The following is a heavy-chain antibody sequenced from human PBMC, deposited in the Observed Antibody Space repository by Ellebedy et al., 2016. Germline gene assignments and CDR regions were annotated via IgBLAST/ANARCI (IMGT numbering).Heavy chain of an antibody. V-gene: IGHV1-2*02. J-gene: IGHJ4*02. CDR1: GYTFTGYY. CDR2: ISPNSGDT. CDR3: ARDPALDYYDSSGYDFDY. Sequence: ASVKVSCXASGYTFTGYYMHWVRQAPGQGLEWMGWISPNSGDTNYAQKFQGRVTMTRDTSISTAYMELSSLRAEDTAVYYCARDPALDYYDSSGYDFDYWGQGTLVTVSS. D-gene: IGHD3-22*01.